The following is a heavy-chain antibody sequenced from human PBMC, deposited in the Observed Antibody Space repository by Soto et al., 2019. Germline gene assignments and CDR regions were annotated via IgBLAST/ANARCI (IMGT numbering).Heavy chain of an antibody. Sequence: QVQLVESGGGVVQPGRSLRLSCAASGFTFSTSGMHWVRQAPGKGLEWVALIWYDGSSKSYADSVKGRFTTSRDNSKNTLYLQMNSLRAEDTAVYYCEADRVYYDYWGQGTLVTVSS. D-gene: IGHD2-8*01. CDR1: GFTFSTSG. J-gene: IGHJ4*02. CDR2: IWYDGSSK. CDR3: EADRVYYDY. V-gene: IGHV3-33*01.